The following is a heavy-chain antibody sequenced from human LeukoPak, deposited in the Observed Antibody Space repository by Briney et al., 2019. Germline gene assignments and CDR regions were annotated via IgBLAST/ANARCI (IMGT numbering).Heavy chain of an antibody. CDR1: GFTFRNYG. Sequence: GGSLRLSCAAYGFTFRNYGIHWVRQAPGKGLEWVAFVRYDSTKKYYADSVKGRFTISRDNFRNTLDLQMNSLRPEDTAVYHCAKDEATIGYSYYYMDVWGKGTMVTISS. D-gene: IGHD5-12*01. V-gene: IGHV3-30*02. J-gene: IGHJ6*03. CDR3: AKDEATIGYSYYYMDV. CDR2: VRYDSTKK.